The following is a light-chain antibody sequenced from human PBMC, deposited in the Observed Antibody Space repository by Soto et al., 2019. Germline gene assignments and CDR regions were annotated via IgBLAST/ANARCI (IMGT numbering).Light chain of an antibody. CDR1: SSNIGSTS. J-gene: IGLJ3*02. CDR3: AAWDNSLSGWV. CDR2: SDN. Sequence: QSVLTQPPSASGTPGQRVTISCSGSSSNIGSTSVYWYQQLPGTAPKLLIYSDNRRPSGVPDRLSGSKSGTSASLAISGLQSEGEADYYCAAWDNSLSGWVFGGGTKLTVL. V-gene: IGLV1-44*01.